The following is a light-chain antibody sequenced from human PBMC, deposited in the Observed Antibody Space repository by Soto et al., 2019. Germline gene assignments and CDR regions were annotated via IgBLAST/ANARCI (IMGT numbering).Light chain of an antibody. CDR2: DAY. CDR1: QSISSW. CDR3: KQYNSYSWT. Sequence: DIQMTHSPSTLSASVGDRVTITCRASQSISSWLAWYQQKPGKAHKLLIYDAYSLESGVQSRFSGSGSGTEFTLTIRSLQPDDFATYYCKQYNSYSWTFGQGTKVDIK. V-gene: IGKV1-5*01. J-gene: IGKJ1*01.